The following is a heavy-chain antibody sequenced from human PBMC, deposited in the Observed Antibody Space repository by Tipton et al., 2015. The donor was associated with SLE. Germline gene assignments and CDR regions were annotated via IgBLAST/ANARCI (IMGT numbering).Heavy chain of an antibody. J-gene: IGHJ4*02. Sequence: SLRLSCAASGFIFSDYYMSWIRPAPGKGLEWLSYISGSGRIIYYADSVKGRFTISRDNAKNSLYLQMNSLRAEDTAVYYCARDQPLFDYWGQGALVTVSS. V-gene: IGHV3-11*04. CDR2: ISGSGRII. CDR3: ARDQPLFDY. CDR1: GFIFSDYY.